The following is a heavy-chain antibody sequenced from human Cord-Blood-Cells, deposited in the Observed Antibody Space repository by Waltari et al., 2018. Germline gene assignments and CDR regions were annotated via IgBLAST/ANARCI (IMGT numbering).Heavy chain of an antibody. J-gene: IGHJ4*02. Sequence: QVPLVQSGAEVTKPGSPVTVSGKASESPFSSSAISWVRQAPGKRLEWMGGIIPIFGTANYAQKFQGIVTITADKSPSPANMERISLRPEDTAVYYGARSSNGRLEQLDCWGQGALVTVAP. D-gene: IGHD2-8*01. CDR2: IIPIFGTA. CDR3: ARSSNGRLEQLDC. CDR1: ESPFSSSA. V-gene: IGHV1-69*06.